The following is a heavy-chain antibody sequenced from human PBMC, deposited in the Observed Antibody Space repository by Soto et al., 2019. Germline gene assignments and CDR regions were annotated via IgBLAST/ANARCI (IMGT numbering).Heavy chain of an antibody. CDR1: GVTISSGGYY. D-gene: IGHD5-18*01. CDR2: IYYSGST. CDR3: ARVQIGYSYGYISHFDY. V-gene: IGHV4-31*03. Sequence: PSETLSLTCTVSGVTISSGGYYRSWIRQHPGKGLEWIGYIYYSGSTYYNPSLKSRVTISVDTSKNQFSLKLSSVTVADTAVYYCARVQIGYSYGYISHFDYWAREPWSPSPQ. J-gene: IGHJ4*02.